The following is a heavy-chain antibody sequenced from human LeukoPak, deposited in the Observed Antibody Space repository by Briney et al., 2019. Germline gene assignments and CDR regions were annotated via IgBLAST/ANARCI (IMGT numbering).Heavy chain of an antibody. Sequence: ASVKVSCKVSGYTLTDLSMHWVRQAPGKGLEWLGGFDPEDGETIYAQKFQGRVTLTEDTSTDTAYMELSSLRSEDTAAYYCATDIPRRVRGVVYSSFGMDVWGQGTTVTVSS. CDR3: ATDIPRRVRGVVYSSFGMDV. V-gene: IGHV1-24*01. D-gene: IGHD3-10*01. CDR2: FDPEDGET. J-gene: IGHJ6*02. CDR1: GYTLTDLS.